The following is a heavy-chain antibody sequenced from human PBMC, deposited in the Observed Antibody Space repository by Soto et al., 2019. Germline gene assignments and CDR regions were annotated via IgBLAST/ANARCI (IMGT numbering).Heavy chain of an antibody. Sequence: EVQLVESGGGLVQPGGSLRLSCAASGFTVSSNYMSWVRQAPGKGLEWVSVIYSGGSTYYADSVKGRFTISRDNSKNTLYLQMNSLRAEDTAVYYCARDMESGYSSSWYTVRDGYCQHWGQGTLVTVSS. CDR2: IYSGGST. D-gene: IGHD6-13*01. V-gene: IGHV3-66*01. CDR1: GFTVSSNY. J-gene: IGHJ1*01. CDR3: ARDMESGYSSSWYTVRDGYCQH.